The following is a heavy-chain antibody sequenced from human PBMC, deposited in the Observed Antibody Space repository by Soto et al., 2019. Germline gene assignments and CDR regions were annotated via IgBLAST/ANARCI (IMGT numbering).Heavy chain of an antibody. CDR2: IVPLFGTT. D-gene: IGHD6-13*01. CDR1: GGNFSSYA. CDR3: ERARGLSWYNWFDP. J-gene: IGHJ5*02. V-gene: IGHV1-69*01. Sequence: QAQLVQSGAELKKPGSSVKVSCKASGGNFSSYAISWLRQAPGQGLEWMGGIVPLFGTTNYAQKFKGRLMITADESTTTAYMELSSLRFEDTAVYYCERARGLSWYNWFDPWGQGSQVTVSS.